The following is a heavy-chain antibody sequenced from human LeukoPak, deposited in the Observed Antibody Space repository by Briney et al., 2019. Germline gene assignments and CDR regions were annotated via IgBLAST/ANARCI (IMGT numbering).Heavy chain of an antibody. CDR1: GGNFISHA. V-gene: IGHV1-18*01. Sequence: ASVKVSCKASGGNFISHAISWVRQAPGQGLEWMGWISAYNGNTNYAQKFQGRVTMTTDTSTSTAHLEMRSLRPDDTAVYYCARETIEAFDVWGQGTMVTVSS. J-gene: IGHJ3*01. CDR3: ARETIEAFDV. CDR2: ISAYNGNT. D-gene: IGHD4/OR15-4a*01.